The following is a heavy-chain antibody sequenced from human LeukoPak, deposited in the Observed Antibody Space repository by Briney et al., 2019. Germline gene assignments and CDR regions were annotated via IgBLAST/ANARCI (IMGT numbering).Heavy chain of an antibody. V-gene: IGHV4-30-2*01. CDR3: ARAPGGFDSGYDY. D-gene: IGHD5-12*01. CDR1: GGSISSGGYY. CDR2: IYHSGST. J-gene: IGHJ4*02. Sequence: EPSQTLSLTCTVSGGSISSGGYYWSWIRQPPGKGLEWIGYIYHSGSTYYNPSLKSRVTISVDRSKNQFSLKLSSVTAADTAVYYCARAPGGFDSGYDYWGQGTLVTVSS.